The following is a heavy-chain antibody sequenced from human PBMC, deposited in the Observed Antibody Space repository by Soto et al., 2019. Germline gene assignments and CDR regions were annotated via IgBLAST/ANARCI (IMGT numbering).Heavy chain of an antibody. CDR2: IKEDGSEI. CDR3: ARVVSGRDYGDSIDR. Sequence: GGSLRLSCVASGFTFSRYWLTWVRQAPGKGLEWLANIKEDGSEIYYVDSVKGRFTTSRDNAKNSLYLQMNSLRAEDTAVYYCARVVSGRDYGDSIDRWGRGTLVTVSS. D-gene: IGHD4-17*01. V-gene: IGHV3-7*03. J-gene: IGHJ5*02. CDR1: GFTFSRYW.